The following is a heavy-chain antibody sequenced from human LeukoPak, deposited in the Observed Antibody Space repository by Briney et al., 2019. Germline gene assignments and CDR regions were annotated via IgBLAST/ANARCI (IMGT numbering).Heavy chain of an antibody. D-gene: IGHD3-16*02. V-gene: IGHV4-39*01. CDR3: ARLWGSYRRSDWFDP. J-gene: IGHJ5*02. CDR1: GGSISSSSYY. Sequence: SETLSLTCTVSGGSISSSSYYWGWIRQPPGKGLEWIGSIYYSGSTYYNPSLKSRVTISVDTSKNQFSLKLSSVTAADTAVYYCARLWGSYRRSDWFDPWGQGTLVTVSS. CDR2: IYYSGST.